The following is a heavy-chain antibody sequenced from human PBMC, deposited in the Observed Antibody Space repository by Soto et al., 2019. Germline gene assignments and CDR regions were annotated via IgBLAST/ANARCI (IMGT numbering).Heavy chain of an antibody. CDR2: IYRDGST. J-gene: IGHJ5*02. CDR3: ARGASSLAP. Sequence: GSLRLCGAASGFTVSTNYMSWVRQAPGKGLEWVSVIYRDGSTYFADSLKGRFTIARDNSKNTLYLQMNSLRVEDTAVYYCARGASSLAPWGQGTLVTVSS. CDR1: GFTVSTNY. V-gene: IGHV3-53*01. D-gene: IGHD6-6*01.